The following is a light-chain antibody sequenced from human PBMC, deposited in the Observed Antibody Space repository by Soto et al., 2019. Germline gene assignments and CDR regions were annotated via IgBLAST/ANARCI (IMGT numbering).Light chain of an antibody. CDR2: AAS. CDR1: QSVSRS. J-gene: IGKJ1*01. V-gene: IGKV1-39*01. CDR3: QQNATIPPWT. Sequence: QLTQSPSSLSASVGDRVIITCRASQSVSRSLNWYQQKTGQAPKLLIYAASTLHSGVPSRFRGSGSGTEFTLTISSLQPEDFATYYCQQNATIPPWTFGQGTKVDVK.